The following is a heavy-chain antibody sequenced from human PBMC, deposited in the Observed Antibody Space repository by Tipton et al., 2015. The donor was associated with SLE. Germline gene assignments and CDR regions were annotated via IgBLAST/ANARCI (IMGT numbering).Heavy chain of an antibody. V-gene: IGHV3-49*04. Sequence: SLRLSCTASGFTFGDYAMSWVRQAPGKGLEWVGFIRSKAYGGTTEYAASVKGRFTISRDDSKSIAYLQMNSLKTEDTAVYYCNRGESYSSGWGARLWGRGTLVTVSS. CDR1: GFTFGDYA. J-gene: IGHJ2*01. CDR2: IRSKAYGGTT. D-gene: IGHD6-19*01. CDR3: NRGESYSSGWGARL.